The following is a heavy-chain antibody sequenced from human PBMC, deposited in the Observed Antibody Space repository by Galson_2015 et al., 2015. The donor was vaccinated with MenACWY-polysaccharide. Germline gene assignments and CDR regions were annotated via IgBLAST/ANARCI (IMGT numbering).Heavy chain of an antibody. V-gene: IGHV5-51*03. CDR2: IYPGDSDT. J-gene: IGHJ4*02. D-gene: IGHD1-26*01. Sequence: QSGAEVKKPGESLKISCTGSGYSFTSYWIGWVRQMPGKGLEWMGIIYPGDSDTRYSPSFQGQVTVSADKSINTAYLQWSSLKASDTAIYYCARGSLVGSTCTPFDYWGQGSLVAVSS. CDR1: GYSFTSYW. CDR3: ARGSLVGSTCTPFDY.